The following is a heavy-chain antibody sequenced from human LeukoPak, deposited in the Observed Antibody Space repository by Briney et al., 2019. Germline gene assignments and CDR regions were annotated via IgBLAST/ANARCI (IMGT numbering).Heavy chain of an antibody. CDR3: AKGGGSPIQPPVKFDY. Sequence: PGGSLRLSCAASGFTFSSYAMSWVRQAPRKGLEWVSAISGSGGSTYYADSVKGRFTISRDNSKNTLYLQMNSLRAEDTAVYYCAKGGGSPIQPPVKFDYWGQGTLVTVSS. J-gene: IGHJ4*02. D-gene: IGHD3-16*01. CDR2: ISGSGGST. CDR1: GFTFSSYA. V-gene: IGHV3-23*01.